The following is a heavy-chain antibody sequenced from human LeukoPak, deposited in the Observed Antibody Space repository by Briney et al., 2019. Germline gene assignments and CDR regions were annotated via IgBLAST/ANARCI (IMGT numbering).Heavy chain of an antibody. J-gene: IGHJ4*02. D-gene: IGHD1-26*01. V-gene: IGHV4-39*07. CDR2: IYYSGNT. CDR3: ARAHSSGSYYLFDY. CDR1: GGSISSSSYY. Sequence: SETLSLTCTVSGGSISSSSYYWGWIRQPPGKGLEWIGSIYYSGNTYYNPSLKSRVTISVDTSKNQFSLKLSSVTAADTAVYYCARAHSSGSYYLFDYWGQGTLVTVSS.